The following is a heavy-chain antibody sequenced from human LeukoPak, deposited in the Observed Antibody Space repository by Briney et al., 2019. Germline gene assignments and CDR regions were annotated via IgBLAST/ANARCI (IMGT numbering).Heavy chain of an antibody. J-gene: IGHJ2*01. D-gene: IGHD7-27*01. CDR1: GGSISSYY. Sequence: PSETLSLTCTVSGGSISSYYWSWIRQPPGKGLEWIGYIYYSGSTNYNPSLKSRVTISVDTSKNQFSLKLSSVIAADTAVYYCARTPGVGCYFDLWGRGTLVTVSS. CDR3: ARTPGVGCYFDL. CDR2: IYYSGST. V-gene: IGHV4-59*01.